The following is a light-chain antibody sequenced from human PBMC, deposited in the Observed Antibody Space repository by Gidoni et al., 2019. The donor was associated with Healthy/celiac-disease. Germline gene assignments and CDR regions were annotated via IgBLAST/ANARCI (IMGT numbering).Light chain of an antibody. V-gene: IGKV4-1*01. CDR3: QQYYSTPLT. CDR1: QSVLYSSNNKNY. J-gene: IGKJ3*01. Sequence: DIVMTQFPDSLAVSLGERATINCKSSQSVLYSSNNKNYLAWYPQKPGHPPKLLIYWASTRESGVPNRFSGSGSGTDFTLTISSLQAEDVAVYYCQQYYSTPLTFGPGTKVDIK. CDR2: WAS.